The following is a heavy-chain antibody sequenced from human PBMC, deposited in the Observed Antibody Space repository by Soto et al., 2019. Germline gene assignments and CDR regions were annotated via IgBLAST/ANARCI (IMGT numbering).Heavy chain of an antibody. V-gene: IGHV4-4*02. CDR2: ISHSGST. CDR1: GDSINSTHW. J-gene: IGHJ4*02. D-gene: IGHD3-3*02. Sequence: NPSETLSLPCAVSGDSINSTHWWNWVRQPPEKGLEWIGQISHSGSTNYNPSLTSRVTISVDKSKNHFSLKLTSVTAADTAVYYCASRHFWSRHWTDRRLDYWGQGTLVTVSS. CDR3: ASRHFWSRHWTDRRLDY.